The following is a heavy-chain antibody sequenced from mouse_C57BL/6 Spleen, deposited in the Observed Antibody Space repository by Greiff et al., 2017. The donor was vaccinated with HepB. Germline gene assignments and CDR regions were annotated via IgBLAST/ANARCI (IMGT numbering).Heavy chain of an antibody. Sequence: EVKLVESEGGLVQPGSSMKLSCTASGFTFSDYYMAWVRQVPEKGLEWVANINYDGSSTYYLDSLKSRFIISRDNAKNILYLQMSSLKSEDTATYYCARVWLLRAMDYWGQGTLVTVSA. J-gene: IGHJ3*01. CDR2: INYDGSST. V-gene: IGHV5-16*01. CDR3: ARVWLLRAMDY. CDR1: GFTFSDYY. D-gene: IGHD2-3*01.